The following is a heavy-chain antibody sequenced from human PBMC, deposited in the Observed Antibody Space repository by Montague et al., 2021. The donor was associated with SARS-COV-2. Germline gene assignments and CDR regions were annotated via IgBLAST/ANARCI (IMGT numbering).Heavy chain of an antibody. CDR1: GFTFSSYA. J-gene: IGHJ3*02. D-gene: IGHD3-22*01. V-gene: IGHV3-30*04. Sequence: SLRLSCAASGFTFSSYAMQWVRQAPGKGLEWVAVISYDGTIKYYADSVKGRFTISRDNSKNTLYMEMNSLRAEDTAVYYCARDFVLLGKNYYDSRGDAFDIWGQGTMVTVSS. CDR2: ISYDGTIK. CDR3: ARDFVLLGKNYYDSRGDAFDI.